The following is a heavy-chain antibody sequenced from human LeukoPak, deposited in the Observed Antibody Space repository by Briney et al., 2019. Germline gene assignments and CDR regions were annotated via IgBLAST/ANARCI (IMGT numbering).Heavy chain of an antibody. J-gene: IGHJ2*01. D-gene: IGHD1-1*01. Sequence: GGSLRLSCAASGFTFSDNYMSWIRQAPGKGLEWVSFISISGATIHYADSVKGRFTISRDNSKNTLYLQMNSLRAEDTATYYCAKPRAMTTGVGRYFDLWGRGTLVTVSS. CDR2: ISISGATI. V-gene: IGHV3-11*01. CDR3: AKPRAMTTGVGRYFDL. CDR1: GFTFSDNY.